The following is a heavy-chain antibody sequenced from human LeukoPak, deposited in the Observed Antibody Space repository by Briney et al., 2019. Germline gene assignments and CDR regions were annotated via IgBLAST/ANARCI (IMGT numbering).Heavy chain of an antibody. J-gene: IGHJ4*02. V-gene: IGHV3-48*02. CDR2: ITGNSGAI. Sequence: PGGSLRLSCAASGFTFSFYSMNWVRQAPGKGLEWISYITGNSGAIYYADSVKGRFIISRDNAKNSLSLQMNSLRDEDTAIYYCATSVEGHFDYWGQGTLVTVSS. CDR3: ATSVEGHFDY. CDR1: GFTFSFYS. D-gene: IGHD2-21*01.